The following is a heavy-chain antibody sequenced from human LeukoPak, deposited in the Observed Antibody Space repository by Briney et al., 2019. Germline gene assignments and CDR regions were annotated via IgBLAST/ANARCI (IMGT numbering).Heavy chain of an antibody. J-gene: IGHJ5*02. CDR1: GFTFSSYA. CDR2: ISGSGGST. D-gene: IGHD3-10*01. Sequence: GRSLRLSCAASGFTFSSYAMSWVRQAPGKGLEWVSAISGSGGSTYYADSVKGRFTISRDNSKNTLYLQMNSLRAEDTAVYYCAGSNYYGSGNIGWFDPWGLGTLVTVSS. V-gene: IGHV3-23*01. CDR3: AGSNYYGSGNIGWFDP.